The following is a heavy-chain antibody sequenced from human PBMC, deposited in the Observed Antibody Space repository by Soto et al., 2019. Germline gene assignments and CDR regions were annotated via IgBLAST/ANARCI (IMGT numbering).Heavy chain of an antibody. D-gene: IGHD4-17*01. CDR1: GYTLTEVA. Sequence: QVQLVQSGAEVKKPGASVKVSCKVSGYTLTEVAMHWVRQAPGKGLEWLGGFDPDEAETIYAQHFQGRVTMTEDTSTDTVYMELSSLRSEDTALYFCTTYHGDYNFDHWGPGTLVTVSS. V-gene: IGHV1-24*01. CDR3: TTYHGDYNFDH. CDR2: FDPDEAET. J-gene: IGHJ5*02.